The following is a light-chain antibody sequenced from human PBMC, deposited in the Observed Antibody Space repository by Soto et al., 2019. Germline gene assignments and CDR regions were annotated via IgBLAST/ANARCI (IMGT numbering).Light chain of an antibody. V-gene: IGKV3-20*01. CDR1: QSVGSSY. Sequence: EIVLTQSPGTLSLSPGERVTLSCRASQSVGSSYLAWYQQKPGQAPRLLIYDASSRATGIPDRFSGSGSGTDFTLTISRLEPEDFAVYYCQQYGSSPFWTFGQGTKVEIK. J-gene: IGKJ1*01. CDR3: QQYGSSPFWT. CDR2: DAS.